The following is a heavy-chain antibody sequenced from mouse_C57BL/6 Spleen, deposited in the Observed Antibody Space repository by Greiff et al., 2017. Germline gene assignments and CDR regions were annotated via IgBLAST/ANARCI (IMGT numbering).Heavy chain of an antibody. V-gene: IGHV10-1*01. Sequence: EVQWVESGGGLVQPKGSLKLSCAASGFSFNTYAMNWVRQAPGKGLEWVARIRSKSNNYATYYADSVKDRFTISRDDSESMLYLQMNNLKTEDTAMYYCVRDYYGRRGGFDYWGQGTTLTVSS. CDR3: VRDYYGRRGGFDY. J-gene: IGHJ2*01. CDR2: IRSKSNNYAT. D-gene: IGHD1-1*01. CDR1: GFSFNTYA.